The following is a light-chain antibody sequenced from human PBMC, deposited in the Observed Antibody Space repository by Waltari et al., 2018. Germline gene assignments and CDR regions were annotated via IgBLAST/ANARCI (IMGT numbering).Light chain of an antibody. V-gene: IGKV1-33*01. CDR2: DAS. Sequence: DIQMTQPPSSLSVSVGDRVTITCLASQGIAYFLYWYQHKPGKAPKLLIYDASNLETGVPSRFSGSGSGTDFTFTITSLQPEDIATYYCQQYHNFPLTFGRGTRLEIK. CDR1: QGIAYF. CDR3: QQYHNFPLT. J-gene: IGKJ5*01.